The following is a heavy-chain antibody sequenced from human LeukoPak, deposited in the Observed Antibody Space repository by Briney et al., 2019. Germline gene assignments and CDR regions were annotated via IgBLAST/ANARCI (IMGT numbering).Heavy chain of an antibody. D-gene: IGHD5-18*01. CDR1: GFTFSSSA. CDR3: AKDHVDTGFDY. CDR2: ISNNGGYT. V-gene: IGHV3-23*01. J-gene: IGHJ4*02. Sequence: GGSLRLSCAASGFTFSSSAMSWVRQAPGKGLEWVSAISNNGGYTYYADSVQGRFTISRDNSKSTLCLQMNSLRAEDTAVYYCAKDHVDTGFDYWGQGTLVTVSS.